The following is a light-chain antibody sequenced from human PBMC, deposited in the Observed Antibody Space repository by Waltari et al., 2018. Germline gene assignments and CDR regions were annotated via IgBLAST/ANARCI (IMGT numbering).Light chain of an antibody. V-gene: IGKV4-1*01. CDR1: QSVLSSSNNENY. CDR2: WAS. CDR3: QQYYNTPLT. Sequence: DILMIQSPVSLAVALGERATINCTFRQSVLSSSNNENYLAWYQQKAGQPPKLLIIWASTRHSGVPDRFSGSGSGTDFTLTISSLQAEDVAVYYCQQYYNTPLTFGQGTKVEIK. J-gene: IGKJ1*01.